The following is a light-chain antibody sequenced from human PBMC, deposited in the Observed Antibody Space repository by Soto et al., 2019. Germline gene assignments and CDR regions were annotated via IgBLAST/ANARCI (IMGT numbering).Light chain of an antibody. CDR3: QQYNSYMYT. Sequence: DIQMTQSPSTLSASVGDRVTITCRASQSISSWLAWYQQKPGKAPKLLIYDASSLESGVPSRFSCSGSGTEFTLTIGCLQPDDFATYYCQQYNSYMYTFGQGTKLEIK. J-gene: IGKJ2*01. CDR2: DAS. V-gene: IGKV1-5*01. CDR1: QSISSW.